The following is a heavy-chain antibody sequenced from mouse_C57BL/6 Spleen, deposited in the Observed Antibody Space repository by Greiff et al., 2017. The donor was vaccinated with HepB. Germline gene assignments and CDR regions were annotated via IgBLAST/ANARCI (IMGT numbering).Heavy chain of an antibody. CDR1: GFTFSDFY. D-gene: IGHD2-13*01. V-gene: IGHV7-1*01. CDR2: SRNKANDYTT. Sequence: EVKVVESGGGLVQSGRSLRLSCATSGFTFSDFYMEWVRQAPGKGLEWIAASRNKANDYTTEYSASVKGRFIVSRDTSQSILYLQMNALRAEDTAIYYCARDGGDGMDYWGQGTSVTVSS. CDR3: ARDGGDGMDY. J-gene: IGHJ4*01.